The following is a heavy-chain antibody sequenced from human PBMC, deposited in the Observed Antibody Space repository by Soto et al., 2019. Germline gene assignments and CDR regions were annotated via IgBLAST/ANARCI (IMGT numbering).Heavy chain of an antibody. V-gene: IGHV3-7*01. CDR3: ARDPLF. Sequence: GSLRLSCIASGFTFRSYSMTWVRQAPGKGLEWVANIKQDGSEKYYVDSVKGRFTISRDNAKNSLYLQMNSLRAEDTAVYYCARDPLFWGQGTMVTVSS. J-gene: IGHJ3*01. CDR1: GFTFRSYS. CDR2: IKQDGSEK.